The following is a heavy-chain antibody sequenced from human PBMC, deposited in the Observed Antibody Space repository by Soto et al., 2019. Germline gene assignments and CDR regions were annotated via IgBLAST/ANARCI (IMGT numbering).Heavy chain of an antibody. Sequence: VGSLRLSCTVLGFTLTNENMNWVRQAPGKGLEWVSSISSRSTFINYADSVKGRFTISRDNDKGLVYLQMNSLRAEDTAVYYCARDPPLSMIVVVGVDDFWGQGTLVTVST. J-gene: IGHJ4*02. CDR3: ARDPPLSMIVVVGVDDF. D-gene: IGHD3-22*01. CDR2: ISSRSTFI. V-gene: IGHV3-21*06. CDR1: GFTLTNEN.